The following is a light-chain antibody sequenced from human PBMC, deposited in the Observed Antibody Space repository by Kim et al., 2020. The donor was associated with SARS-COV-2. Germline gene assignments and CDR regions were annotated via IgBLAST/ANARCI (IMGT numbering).Light chain of an antibody. Sequence: SPGQSVTISCTGTISDVGGYNYVSWYQQHPGKAPKLMIYDVSKRPSGVPDRFSGSKSGNTASLTISGLQTEDEADYYCCSYAGSWVFGGGTQLTVL. CDR1: ISDVGGYNY. J-gene: IGLJ3*02. CDR3: CSYAGSWV. CDR2: DVS. V-gene: IGLV2-11*01.